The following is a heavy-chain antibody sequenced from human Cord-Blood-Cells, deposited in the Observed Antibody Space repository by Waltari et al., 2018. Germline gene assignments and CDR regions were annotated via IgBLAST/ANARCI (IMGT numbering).Heavy chain of an antibody. Sequence: QVQLVQSGAEVKKPGASVKVSCKDSGYTFTGYYMHWGRQAPGQGLEWMGWINPNSGGTNYAQKFQGWVTMTRDTSISTAYMELSRLRSDDTAVYYCARDLAEGSIAARAFDIWGQGTMVTVSS. D-gene: IGHD6-6*01. CDR1: GYTFTGYY. V-gene: IGHV1-2*04. CDR2: INPNSGGT. CDR3: ARDLAEGSIAARAFDI. J-gene: IGHJ3*02.